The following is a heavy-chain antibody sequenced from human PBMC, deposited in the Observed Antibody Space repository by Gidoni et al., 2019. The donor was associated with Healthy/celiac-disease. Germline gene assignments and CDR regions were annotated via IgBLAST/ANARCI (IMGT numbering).Heavy chain of an antibody. CDR2: MNPNSGNT. D-gene: IGHD3-10*01. CDR1: GYTFTSYD. CDR3: ARDRPMVRGVIIPYYYYGMDV. Sequence: QVQLVQSGAEVKKPGASVKVSCKASGYTFTSYDINWVRQATGQGLEWRGWMNPNSGNTGYEQKFQGRVTMTRNTSISTAYMELSSLRSEDTAVYYCARDRPMVRGVIIPYYYYGMDVWGQGTTVTVSS. V-gene: IGHV1-8*01. J-gene: IGHJ6*02.